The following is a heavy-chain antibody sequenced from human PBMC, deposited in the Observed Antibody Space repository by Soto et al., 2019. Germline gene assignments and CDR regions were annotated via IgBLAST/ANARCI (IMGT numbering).Heavy chain of an antibody. V-gene: IGHV3-66*01. Sequence: EVQLVESGGDLVQPGGSLRLSCAASGFTVSSHYMNWVRQAPGKGLEWVSLIQSGGSTFYADSVKGRFTTSRDNSKNTLFLQRNSLRVEDTAMYYCSRDDVYCSGGSCYGVPVDVWGRGTTVTVSS. CDR2: IQSGGST. J-gene: IGHJ6*04. D-gene: IGHD2-15*01. CDR3: SRDDVYCSGGSCYGVPVDV. CDR1: GFTVSSHY.